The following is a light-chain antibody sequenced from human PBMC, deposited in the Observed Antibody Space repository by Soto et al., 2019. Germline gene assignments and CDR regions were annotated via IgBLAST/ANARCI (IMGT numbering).Light chain of an antibody. V-gene: IGLV2-14*01. J-gene: IGLJ1*01. CDR2: EVS. Sequence: HSALTQPASVSGYPGQSITISCTGTSSDVGGYNYVSWYQQHPGKAPKLMIYEVSNRPSGVSNRFSGSKSGNTASLTISGLHTADDSDYYFSSYTSRSTLVVGTGTKLTVL. CDR3: SSYTSRSTLV. CDR1: SSDVGGYNY.